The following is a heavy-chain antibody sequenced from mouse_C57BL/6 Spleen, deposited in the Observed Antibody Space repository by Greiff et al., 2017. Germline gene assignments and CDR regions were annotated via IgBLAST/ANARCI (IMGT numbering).Heavy chain of an antibody. Sequence: EVKLVESGEGLVKPGGSLKLSCAASGFTFSSYAMSWVRQTPEKRLEWVAYISSGGDYIYYVDTVKGCVTISRDNARNTLYLQMSSLKSEDTAMYYCTREGYYGSSSGFDYWGQGTTLTVSS. CDR2: ISSGGDYI. CDR3: TREGYYGSSSGFDY. CDR1: GFTFSSYA. V-gene: IGHV5-9-1*02. J-gene: IGHJ2*01. D-gene: IGHD1-1*01.